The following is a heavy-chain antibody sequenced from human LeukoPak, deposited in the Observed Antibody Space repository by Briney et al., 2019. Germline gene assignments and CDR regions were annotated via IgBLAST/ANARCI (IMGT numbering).Heavy chain of an antibody. CDR2: ITSSSS. CDR3: ARDSTEAYGDYALDY. J-gene: IGHJ4*02. Sequence: GGSLRLSCAASGFTFSSYNMNWVRQAPGKGLEWVSSITSSSSYYADSVKGRFTISRDNAKNSLYLQMNSLRAEDTAAYYCARDSTEAYGDYALDYWGQGTLVTVSS. CDR1: GFTFSSYN. V-gene: IGHV3-21*01. D-gene: IGHD4-17*01.